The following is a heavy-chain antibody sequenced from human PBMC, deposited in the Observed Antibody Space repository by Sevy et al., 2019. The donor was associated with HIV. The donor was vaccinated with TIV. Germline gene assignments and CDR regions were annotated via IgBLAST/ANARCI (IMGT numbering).Heavy chain of an antibody. D-gene: IGHD3-10*01. CDR1: GFSFNSYD. V-gene: IGHV3-21*01. CDR3: ARVVGYVSGNYYKYYYDFDV. CDR2: ISSVSTII. Sequence: GGSLRLSCTASGFSFNSYDMNWVRQPPGKGLEWVASISSVSTIIYYGDSVRGRFSITRDNAKKSLYLQMNSLRVEDTAVYYCARVVGYVSGNYYKYYYDFDVWGQGTAVTVSS. J-gene: IGHJ6*02.